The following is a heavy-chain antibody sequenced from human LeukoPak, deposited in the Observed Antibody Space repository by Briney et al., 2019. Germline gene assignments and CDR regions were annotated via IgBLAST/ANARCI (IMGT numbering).Heavy chain of an antibody. CDR3: ARLGKIQLWPADPYFDY. CDR1: GGSISISGYY. D-gene: IGHD5-18*01. CDR2: IYYSGST. Sequence: SETLSLTCTVSGGSISISGYYWGWIRQPPGKGLEWIGSIYYSGSTYYNPSLKSRVTISVDTSKNQFSLKLSSVTAADTAAYYCARLGKIQLWPADPYFDYWGQGTLVTVSS. J-gene: IGHJ4*02. V-gene: IGHV4-39*01.